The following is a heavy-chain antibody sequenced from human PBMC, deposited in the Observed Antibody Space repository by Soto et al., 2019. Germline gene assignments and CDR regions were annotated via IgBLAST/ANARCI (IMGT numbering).Heavy chain of an antibody. J-gene: IGHJ3*02. CDR1: GFIFRSYS. Sequence: GGSLRLSCAASGFIFRSYSMNWVRQAPGKGLEWVSSISRSSDYIYYADSVKGRFTISRDNAKNSLYLQMNSLRAEDTAMYFCARDYDSLTGYAFDIWGQGTMVTVSS. D-gene: IGHD3-9*01. V-gene: IGHV3-21*01. CDR2: ISRSSDYI. CDR3: ARDYDSLTGYAFDI.